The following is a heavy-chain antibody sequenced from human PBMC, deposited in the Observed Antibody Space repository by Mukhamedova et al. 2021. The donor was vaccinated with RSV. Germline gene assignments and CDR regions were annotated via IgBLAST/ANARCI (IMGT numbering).Heavy chain of an antibody. J-gene: IGHJ4*02. D-gene: IGHD1-26*01. CDR2: INPNSGAT. V-gene: IGHV1-2*02. CDR3: ARDLGVVGIVTPFDY. Sequence: MGWINPNSGATEYVQKFQGRVTMTRDTSISTAYMELSRLISDDTAVYFCARDLGVVGIVTPFDYWGQGTLVTVSS.